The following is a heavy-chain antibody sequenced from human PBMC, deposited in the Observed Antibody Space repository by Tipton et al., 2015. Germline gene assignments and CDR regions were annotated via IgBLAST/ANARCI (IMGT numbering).Heavy chain of an antibody. Sequence: SLRLSCAASGFTFSYYYMTWIRQAPGKGLEWVSYISSTGSTIYYADSVKGRFTISRDNAKNSLYLQMNSLRAEDTAVYYCARSVGYCSGDNCYSGEDWFVPWGQGTLVTVSS. CDR2: ISSTGSTI. D-gene: IGHD2-15*01. CDR3: ARSVGYCSGDNCYSGEDWFVP. J-gene: IGHJ5*02. V-gene: IGHV3-11*04. CDR1: GFTFSYYY.